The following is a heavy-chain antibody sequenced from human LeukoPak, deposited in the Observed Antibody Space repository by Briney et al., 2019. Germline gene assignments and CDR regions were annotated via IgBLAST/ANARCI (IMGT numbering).Heavy chain of an antibody. CDR2: IHTSGST. CDR3: ARDRYYYDSSGYYRLDY. V-gene: IGHV4-61*02. J-gene: IGHJ4*02. CDR1: VGSISSSSYY. Sequence: SETLSLTCTVSVGSISSSSYYWTWIRQPAGKGLEWIGRIHTSGSTNYNPSLKSPVTMSVDTSKNQFSLKLSSVTAADTAVYYCARDRYYYDSSGYYRLDYWGQGTLVTVSS. D-gene: IGHD3-22*01.